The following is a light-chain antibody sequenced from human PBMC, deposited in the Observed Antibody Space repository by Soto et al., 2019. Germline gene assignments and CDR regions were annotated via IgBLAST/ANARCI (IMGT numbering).Light chain of an antibody. Sequence: QSVLTQPASVSGSPGQSITISCTGTSSDIGTYNYVSWYQQHPGKAPKLMLYEVSNRPSGVSNRFFGSKSGNTASLTISGLQAEDDADYVCNSYTSSSTLYVFGTGTKLTVL. CDR3: NSYTSSSTLYV. CDR2: EVS. J-gene: IGLJ1*01. CDR1: SSDIGTYNY. V-gene: IGLV2-14*01.